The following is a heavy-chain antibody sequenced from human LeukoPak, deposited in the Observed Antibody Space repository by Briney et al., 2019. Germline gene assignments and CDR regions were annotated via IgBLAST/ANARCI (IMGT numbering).Heavy chain of an antibody. CDR1: GYIFTVYW. J-gene: IGHJ3*02. CDR3: ARHRLQARGFDAFDI. V-gene: IGHV5-51*01. CDR2: IYAGDSDT. D-gene: IGHD1-26*01. Sequence: GESLKISCKTSGYIFTVYWIGWVRQMPGRGLEWMGIIYAGDSDTIYSRSFQGQVTISADKSISTAYLQWTSLKASDTAMYYCARHRLQARGFDAFDIWGQGTMVTVSS.